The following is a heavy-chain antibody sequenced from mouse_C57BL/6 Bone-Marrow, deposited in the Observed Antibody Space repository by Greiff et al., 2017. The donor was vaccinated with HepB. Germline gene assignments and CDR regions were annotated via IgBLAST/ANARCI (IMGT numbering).Heavy chain of an antibody. D-gene: IGHD1-1*01. V-gene: IGHV1-81*01. Sequence: QVQLQQSGAELARPGASVKLSCKASGYTFTSYGISWVKQRTGQGLEWIGEIYPRSGNTYYNEKFKGKATLTADKSSSTAYMELRSLTSEDSAVYFCARRDGSSYDFDYWGQGTTLTVSS. CDR2: IYPRSGNT. J-gene: IGHJ2*01. CDR3: ARRDGSSYDFDY. CDR1: GYTFTSYG.